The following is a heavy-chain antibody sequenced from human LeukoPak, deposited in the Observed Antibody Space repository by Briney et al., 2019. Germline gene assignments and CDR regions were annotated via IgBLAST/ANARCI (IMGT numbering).Heavy chain of an antibody. D-gene: IGHD6-13*01. J-gene: IGHJ4*02. CDR2: INPNSGGT. V-gene: IGHV1-2*06. CDR3: ARDLAAAGPGRGDY. CDR1: GYTFTGYY. Sequence: GASVRVSCKASGYTFTGYYMHWVRQAPGQGLEWMGRINPNSGGTNYAQKFQGRVTMTRDTSISTAYMELSRLRSDVTAVYYCARDLAAAGPGRGDYWGQGTLVTVSS.